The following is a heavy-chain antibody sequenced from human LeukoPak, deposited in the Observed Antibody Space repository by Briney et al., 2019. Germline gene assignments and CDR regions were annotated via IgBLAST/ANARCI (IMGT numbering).Heavy chain of an antibody. V-gene: IGHV3-15*01. CDR2: IKSKTDGGTT. D-gene: IGHD1-26*01. J-gene: IGHJ6*03. CDR1: GFTFSNAW. Sequence: GGSLRLSCAASGFTFSNAWMSWVRQAPGKGLEWVGRIKSKTDGGTTDYAAPVKGRFTISRDDSKNTLYLQMNSLKTEDTAVYYCTTKALSGSYSFYMDVWGKGTTVTVSS. CDR3: TTKALSGSYSFYMDV.